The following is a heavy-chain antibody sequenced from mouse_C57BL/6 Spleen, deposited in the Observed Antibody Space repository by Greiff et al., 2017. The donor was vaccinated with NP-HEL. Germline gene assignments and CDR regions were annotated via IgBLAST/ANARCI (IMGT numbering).Heavy chain of an antibody. Sequence: VQLQQSGPELVKPGASVKISCKASGYTFTDYYMNWVKQSHGKSLEWIGDINPNNGGTSYNQKFKGKATLTVDKSSITAYMELRSLTSEDSSVYYCARESFFDYWGQGTTLTVSS. J-gene: IGHJ2*01. CDR2: INPNNGGT. CDR3: ARESFFDY. CDR1: GYTFTDYY. V-gene: IGHV1-26*01.